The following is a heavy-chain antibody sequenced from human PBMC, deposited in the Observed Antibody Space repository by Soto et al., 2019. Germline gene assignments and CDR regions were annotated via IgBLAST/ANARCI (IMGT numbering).Heavy chain of an antibody. CDR2: ISGSGGST. CDR1: GFTFSSYA. D-gene: IGHD3-10*01. J-gene: IGHJ6*02. CDR3: AKARKLLLWFGDGMDV. Sequence: GGSLRLSCAASGFTFSSYAMSWVRQAPGKGLEWVSAISGSGGSTYYADSVKGRFTISRDNSKNTLYLQMNSLRAEDTAVYYCAKARKLLLWFGDGMDVWGQGTTVTVS. V-gene: IGHV3-23*01.